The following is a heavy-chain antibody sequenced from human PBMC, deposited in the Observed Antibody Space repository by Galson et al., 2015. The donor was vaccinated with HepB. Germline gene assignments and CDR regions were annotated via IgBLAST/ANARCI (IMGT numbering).Heavy chain of an antibody. CDR3: ARGGDYGMV. CDR1: GFTFSSFP. CDR2: FSDDGSSK. D-gene: IGHD4-17*01. J-gene: IGHJ4*02. V-gene: IGHV3-30*04. Sequence: SLRLSCAASGFTFSSFPMHWVRQAPGKGLEWVAVFSDDGSSKFYADSVKGRFTISRDNSKNTLFLQMNSLRPEDTAVYYCARGGDYGMVWGQGTLVSVSP.